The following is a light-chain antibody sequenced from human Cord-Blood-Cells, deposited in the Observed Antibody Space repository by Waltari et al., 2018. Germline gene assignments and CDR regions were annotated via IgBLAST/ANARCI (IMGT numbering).Light chain of an antibody. CDR3: SAYTSSSTLYV. J-gene: IGLJ1*01. CDR1: SSDVGGYNY. Sequence: QSALTQPASVSGSPGQSITISCTGTSSDVGGYNYVSWYQHHPGKAPKLMIYDVSNRPSGVSNRFSGSKSGNTASLTISGIQAEAEADYYCSAYTSSSTLYVFRTGTKVNVL. V-gene: IGLV2-14*03. CDR2: DVS.